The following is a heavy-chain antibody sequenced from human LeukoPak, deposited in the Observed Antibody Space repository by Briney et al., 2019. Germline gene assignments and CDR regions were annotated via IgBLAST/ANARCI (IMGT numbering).Heavy chain of an antibody. CDR1: GFTFSSYW. CDR3: ARARWELLDAFDI. J-gene: IGHJ3*02. D-gene: IGHD1-26*01. CDR2: IKTDGSQI. Sequence: PGGSLRLSCVASGFTFSSYWMTWVRQVPGKGLEWVANIKTDGSQIYYVDSVKGRFTISRDNAKNSLYLQMNSLRAEDTAVYYCARARWELLDAFDIWGQGTMVTVSS. V-gene: IGHV3-7*01.